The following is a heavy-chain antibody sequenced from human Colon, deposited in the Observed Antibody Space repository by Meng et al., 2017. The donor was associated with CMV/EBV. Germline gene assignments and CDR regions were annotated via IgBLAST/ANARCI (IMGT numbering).Heavy chain of an antibody. J-gene: IGHJ4*02. CDR2: IYYSGTT. Sequence: CTVSVGSLSGGDFYWNWIRQHPGKGLEWIGYIYYSGTTYYNPSLKSRAVISLDKAKNLFSLKLTSVTAADTAVYFCARDSGYDAPFDNWGQGTLVTVSS. D-gene: IGHD3-10*01. CDR1: VGSLSGGDFY. CDR3: ARDSGYDAPFDN. V-gene: IGHV4-31*03.